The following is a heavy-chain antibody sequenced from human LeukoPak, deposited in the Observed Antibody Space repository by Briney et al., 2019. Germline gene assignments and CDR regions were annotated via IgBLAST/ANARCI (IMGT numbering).Heavy chain of an antibody. Sequence: GGSLRLSCAASGFTFSSYAMSWVRQAPGKGLEWVSAISGSGGSTYYADSVKGRFTISRDNSKNTLYLQMNSLRAEDTAVYYCARDGRNNYDFWSGYYDSDPYYFDYWGQGTLVTVSS. V-gene: IGHV3-23*01. J-gene: IGHJ4*02. D-gene: IGHD3-3*01. CDR2: ISGSGGST. CDR3: ARDGRNNYDFWSGYYDSDPYYFDY. CDR1: GFTFSSYA.